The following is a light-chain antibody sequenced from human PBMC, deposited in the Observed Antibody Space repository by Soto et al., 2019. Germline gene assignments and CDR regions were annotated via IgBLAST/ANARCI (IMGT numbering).Light chain of an antibody. J-gene: IGLJ1*01. CDR1: SRDVGNYNF. CDR3: SSYTSSSPYV. CDR2: EVS. Sequence: QSALTQPRSVSGSPGQSVTISCTGTSRDVGNYNFVSWYQHHPGKAPQLMIYEVSNRPSGVSNRFSGSKSGNTASLTISGLQAEDEADYYCSSYTSSSPYVFGTGTKLTVL. V-gene: IGLV2-14*01.